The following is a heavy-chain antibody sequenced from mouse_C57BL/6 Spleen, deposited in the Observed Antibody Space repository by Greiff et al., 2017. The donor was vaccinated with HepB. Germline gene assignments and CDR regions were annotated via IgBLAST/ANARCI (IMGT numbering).Heavy chain of an antibody. CDR2: IRNKANGYTT. CDR1: GFTFTDYY. CDR3: ARSTGPYFDY. J-gene: IGHJ2*01. V-gene: IGHV7-3*01. Sequence: EVKVVESGGGLVQPGGSLSLSCAASGFTFTDYYMSWVRQPPGKALEWLGFIRNKANGYTTEYSASVKGRFTISRDNSQSILYLQMNALRAEDSATYYCARSTGPYFDYWGQGTTLTVSS. D-gene: IGHD4-1*02.